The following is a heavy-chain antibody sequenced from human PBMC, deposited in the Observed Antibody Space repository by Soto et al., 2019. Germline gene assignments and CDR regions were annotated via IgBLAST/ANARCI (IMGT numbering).Heavy chain of an antibody. CDR1: GFTFSNYW. Sequence: EVQLVESGGGLVQPGASLRLSCAASGFTFSNYWMHWVRQAPGKGLVWVSRIDSDGSRITYADFVKGRFTISRDNAKNTVYLHMNSLTAEDTAVYYCVRTSLVVAVGIREDFWGQGTLVTVSS. CDR2: IDSDGSRI. J-gene: IGHJ4*02. CDR3: VRTSLVVAVGIREDF. V-gene: IGHV3-74*01. D-gene: IGHD2-8*02.